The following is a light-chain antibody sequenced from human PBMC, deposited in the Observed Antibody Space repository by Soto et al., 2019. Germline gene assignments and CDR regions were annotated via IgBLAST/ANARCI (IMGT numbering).Light chain of an antibody. CDR1: SSDIGASNY. Sequence: QAVLTQPASVSGSPGQSITMSCSGTSSDIGASNYVSWYRQFPGEAPKLLIYEVTQRPSGVSDRFSGSKSGNAASLTISGLQAEDEADYYCSSYTTISTLVFGGGTQLTVL. CDR3: SSYTTISTLV. CDR2: EVT. V-gene: IGLV2-14*01. J-gene: IGLJ2*01.